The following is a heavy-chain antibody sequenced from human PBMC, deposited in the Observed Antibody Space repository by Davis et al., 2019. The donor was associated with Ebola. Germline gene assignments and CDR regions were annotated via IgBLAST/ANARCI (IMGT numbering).Heavy chain of an antibody. J-gene: IGHJ2*01. D-gene: IGHD3-16*01. CDR3: ARDMGSPYFYFDL. CDR2: VQHSGTT. V-gene: IGHV4-38-2*02. Sequence: PGGSLRLSCAVSGSPITNGYYWAWIRRSPGKGLEWIGIVQHSGTTFYNPSLRSRATISVDTTKNQFSLRLNSVTAADTAVYFCARDMGSPYFYFDLWGRGTLVTVSS. CDR1: GSPITNGYY.